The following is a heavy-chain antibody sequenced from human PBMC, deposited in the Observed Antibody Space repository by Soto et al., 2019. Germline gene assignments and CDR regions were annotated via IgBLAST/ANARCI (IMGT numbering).Heavy chain of an antibody. CDR3: ARYRREAVAGYTLDN. CDR2: VYNSGST. J-gene: IGHJ4*02. V-gene: IGHV4-59*01. D-gene: IGHD6-13*01. Sequence: SETLSLTCTVSGGSISSNYWTWIRQPPGKGLEWIGYVYNSGSTNYNPSLESRVTISEDTSKSQFSLKVNSMTAADTAVYYCARYRREAVAGYTLDNWGQGILVTVSS. CDR1: GGSISSNY.